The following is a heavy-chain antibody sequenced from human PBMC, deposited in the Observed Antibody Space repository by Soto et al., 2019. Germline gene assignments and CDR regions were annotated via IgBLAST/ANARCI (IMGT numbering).Heavy chain of an antibody. J-gene: IGHJ4*02. D-gene: IGHD3-22*01. CDR1: GFTFSSYS. CDR2: ISSSGSYI. CDR3: AKFSYNSSGYLFDY. Sequence: VGSLRLSCAASGFTFSSYSMNWVRQAPGMGLEWVSSISSSGSYIYYADSVKGRFTISRDNSKNTLYLQMNSLRAEDTAVYYCAKFSYNSSGYLFDYWGQGTLVTVSS. V-gene: IGHV3-21*04.